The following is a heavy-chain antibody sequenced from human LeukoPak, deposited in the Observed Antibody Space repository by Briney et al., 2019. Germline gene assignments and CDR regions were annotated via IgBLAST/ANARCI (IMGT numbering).Heavy chain of an antibody. J-gene: IGHJ6*02. V-gene: IGHV3-7*01. CDR3: ARDQGYYDSSGFERAVVGMDV. CDR2: IKQDGSEK. Sequence: GGSLRVSCAASGFTFSNYWMTWVRQAPGIGLEWVANIKQDGSEKYYVDSVKGRFTISRDNAKNSLYLQMNSLRAEDTAVYYCARDQGYYDSSGFERAVVGMDVWGQGTTVTVSS. CDR1: GFTFSNYW. D-gene: IGHD3-22*01.